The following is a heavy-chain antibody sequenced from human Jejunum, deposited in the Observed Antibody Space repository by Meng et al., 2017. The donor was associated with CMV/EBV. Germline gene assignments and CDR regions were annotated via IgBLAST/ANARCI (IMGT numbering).Heavy chain of an antibody. V-gene: IGHV4-4*02. Sequence: DSIRTLNWWCWFPQSPGQGLEWLGEKSPTESSNYNPSLKSRVTISVDRSKNQFSLKLTSVTAADTAVYYCVRGRCTRTSCYKGAFDFWSQGTLVTVSS. J-gene: IGHJ4*02. CDR2: KSPTESS. CDR3: VRGRCTRTSCYKGAFDF. CDR1: DSIRTLNW. D-gene: IGHD2-2*02.